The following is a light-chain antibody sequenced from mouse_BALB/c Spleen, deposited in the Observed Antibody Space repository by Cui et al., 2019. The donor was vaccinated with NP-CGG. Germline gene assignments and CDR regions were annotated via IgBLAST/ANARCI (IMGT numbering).Light chain of an antibody. CDR2: GTN. CDR1: TGTVTTSNY. J-gene: IGLJ1*01. V-gene: IGLV1*01. CDR3: ALWYSNHWV. Sequence: HAVVTQESAVTTSPGETVTLTCRSSTGTVTTSNYANWVQEKPDHLFTGLIGGTNNRPPGVPARFSGSLIGDKAALTITGAQTEDEAIYFCALWYSNHWVFGGGTKLTVL.